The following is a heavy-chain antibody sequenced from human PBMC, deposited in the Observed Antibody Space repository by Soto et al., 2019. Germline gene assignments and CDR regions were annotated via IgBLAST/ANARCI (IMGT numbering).Heavy chain of an antibody. CDR1: GDSIRSGDSY. CDR3: ARDYPADGRLKYYYYYYGMDV. J-gene: IGHJ6*02. CDR2: IYNSVIT. V-gene: IGHV4-31*03. Sequence: PSETLSLTCTVSGDSIRSGDSYWTWIRQHPGKGLEWIGYIYNSVITYYNPSLKSRLFISGDTSKNQYSLKLNSMTAADTAVYYCARDYPADGRLKYYYYYYGMDVWGQGTTVTVSS.